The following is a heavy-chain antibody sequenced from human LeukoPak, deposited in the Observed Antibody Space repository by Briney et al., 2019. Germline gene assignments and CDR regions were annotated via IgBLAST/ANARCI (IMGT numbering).Heavy chain of an antibody. Sequence: QPGRSLRLSCAASGFTFSSYAMHWVRQAPGKGLEWVAVISYDGSNKYYADSVKGRFTISRDNSKNTLYLQMNSLRAEDTAVYYCARDPSHYYDSSGYNPVFDYWGQGTLVTVSP. CDR2: ISYDGSNK. V-gene: IGHV3-30*04. CDR1: GFTFSSYA. D-gene: IGHD3-22*01. CDR3: ARDPSHYYDSSGYNPVFDY. J-gene: IGHJ4*02.